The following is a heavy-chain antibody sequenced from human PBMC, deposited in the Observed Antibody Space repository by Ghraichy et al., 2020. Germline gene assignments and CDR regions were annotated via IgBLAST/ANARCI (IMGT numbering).Heavy chain of an antibody. J-gene: IGHJ4*02. D-gene: IGHD2-21*01. V-gene: IGHV3-53*01. CDR1: GFTVSSSY. CDR3: ARGGTYCAGTRCYYFDY. Sequence: GGSLRLSCAASGFTVSSSYMTWVRQAPGKGLEWVSIIFSGGSTYYSDSVKGRFTISRDNSKNTLYLQMNSLRGEDTAMYYCARGGTYCAGTRCYYFDYWGQGRRVTVPS. CDR2: IFSGGST.